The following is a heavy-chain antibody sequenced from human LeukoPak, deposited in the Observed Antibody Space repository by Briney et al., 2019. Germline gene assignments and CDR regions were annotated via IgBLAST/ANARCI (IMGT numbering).Heavy chain of an antibody. D-gene: IGHD1-26*01. Sequence: KPSETLSLTCTVSGGSISSYYWSWIRQPPGKGLEWIGYIYYSGSTNYNPSLKSRVTISVDTSKNQFSLKLSSVTAADTAVYYCARVSRGSYKPAYYYYYYMDVWGKGTMVTVSS. CDR3: ARVSRGSYKPAYYYYYYMDV. J-gene: IGHJ6*03. CDR1: GGSISSYY. CDR2: IYYSGST. V-gene: IGHV4-59*01.